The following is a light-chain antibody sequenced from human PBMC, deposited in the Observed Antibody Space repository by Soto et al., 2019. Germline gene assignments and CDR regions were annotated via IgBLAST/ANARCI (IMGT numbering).Light chain of an antibody. Sequence: QSVLTQPPSASGTPGQRVTISCSGSSSNIGSNYVYWYKQLPGTAPKVVIYRNNQRPSGVPDRFSGSKSGTSASLAISGLRSEDEADYYCAAWDDSLSGVLFGGGTKLTVL. CDR2: RNN. CDR3: AAWDDSLSGVL. CDR1: SSNIGSNY. V-gene: IGLV1-47*01. J-gene: IGLJ2*01.